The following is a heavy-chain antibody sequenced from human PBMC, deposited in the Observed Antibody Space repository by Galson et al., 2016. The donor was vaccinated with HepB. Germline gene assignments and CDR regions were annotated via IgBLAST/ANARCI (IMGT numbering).Heavy chain of an antibody. CDR3: ARDFNWLFDS. Sequence: RLSCAASGFTLSSFGMHWVRQAPGKGLEWVAVLWYDESKEYYADSVKGRFTISRDSSKNTLYLQMNSLRAEDTAMYYCARDFNWLFDSWGQGTLVTVSS. J-gene: IGHJ4*02. V-gene: IGHV3-33*01. D-gene: IGHD1-20*01. CDR2: LWYDESKE. CDR1: GFTLSSFG.